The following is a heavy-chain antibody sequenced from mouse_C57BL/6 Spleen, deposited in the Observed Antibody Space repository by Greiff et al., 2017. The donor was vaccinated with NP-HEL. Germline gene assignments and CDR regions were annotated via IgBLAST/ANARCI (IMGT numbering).Heavy chain of an antibody. J-gene: IGHJ4*01. D-gene: IGHD2-4*01. CDR2: ISSGSSTI. CDR1: GFTFSDYG. Sequence: VQLKESGGGLVKPGGSLKLSCAASGFTFSDYGMHWVRQAPEKGLEWVAYISSGSSTIYYADTVKGRFTISRDNAKNTLFLQMTSLRSEDTAMYYCARRIYYDYDGMDYWGQGTSVTVSS. CDR3: ARRIYYDYDGMDY. V-gene: IGHV5-17*01.